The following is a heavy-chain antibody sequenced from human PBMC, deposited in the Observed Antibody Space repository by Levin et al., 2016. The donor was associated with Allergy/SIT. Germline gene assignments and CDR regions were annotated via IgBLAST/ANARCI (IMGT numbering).Heavy chain of an antibody. CDR2: INPNSGGT. Sequence: WVRQAPGQGLEWMGWINPNSGGTNYAQKFQGRVTMTRDTSISTAYMELSRLRSDDTAVYYCARARDGYTFDYWGQGTLVTVSS. CDR3: ARARDGYTFDY. J-gene: IGHJ4*02. D-gene: IGHD5-24*01. V-gene: IGHV1-2*02.